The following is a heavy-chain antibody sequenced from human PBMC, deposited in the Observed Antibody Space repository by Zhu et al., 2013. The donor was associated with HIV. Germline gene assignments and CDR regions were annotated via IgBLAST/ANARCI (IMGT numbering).Heavy chain of an antibody. Sequence: QVLLVQSGAELKKPGTSVKVSCKASGGTISNYSITWVRQAPGQGLEWMGWMNPKSGNTGYAQKFQGRITMTRNTSITTAYMLLSSLTFEDTALYYCTRGRFVYGDILTFWGQGTPVTVSS. V-gene: IGHV1-8*02. D-gene: IGHD4-17*01. CDR2: MNPKSGNT. J-gene: IGHJ4*02. CDR3: TRGRFVYGDILTF. CDR1: GGTISNYS.